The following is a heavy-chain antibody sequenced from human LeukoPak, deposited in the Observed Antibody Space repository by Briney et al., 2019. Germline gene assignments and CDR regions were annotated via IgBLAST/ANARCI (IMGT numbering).Heavy chain of an antibody. Sequence: GGSLRLSCAASGFTFDDHGMHWVRQAPGKGLEWVSGISWSSGIIGYADSVKGRFTISRDNAKNSLYLQMDSLRAEDTAVYYCAKDTGRPTDAITMEDNAFDIWGQGTMVTVSS. CDR3: AKDTGRPTDAITMEDNAFDI. CDR2: ISWSSGII. J-gene: IGHJ3*02. CDR1: GFTFDDHG. D-gene: IGHD3-3*01. V-gene: IGHV3-9*01.